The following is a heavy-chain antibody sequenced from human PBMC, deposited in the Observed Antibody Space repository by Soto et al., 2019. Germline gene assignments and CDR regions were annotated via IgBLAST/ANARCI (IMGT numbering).Heavy chain of an antibody. CDR1: GFSLTTDRVG. V-gene: IGHV2-5*02. CDR2: IYWDDSK. D-gene: IGHD1-26*01. J-gene: IGHJ4*02. Sequence: QITLKEAGPTLVKPTQTLTLTCTFSGFSLTTDRVGVGWIRQPPGEALEWLAVIYWDDSKTYRPSLESRLTIPKDTCKIRVALTMTNMGSLDTATFYCAHAYGGRSLYWGQGTLVTVSS. CDR3: AHAYGGRSLY.